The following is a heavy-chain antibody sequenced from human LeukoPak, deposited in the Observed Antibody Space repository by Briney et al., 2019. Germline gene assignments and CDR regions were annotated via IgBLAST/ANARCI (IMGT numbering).Heavy chain of an antibody. D-gene: IGHD5-24*01. CDR2: IYYSGST. CDR3: ARVHTVEDWFDP. CDR1: GGSISSYY. V-gene: IGHV4-59*01. J-gene: IGHJ5*02. Sequence: SETLSLTSTVSGGSISSYYWSWIRQPPGKGLEWIGYIYYSGSTNYNPSLKSRVTISVDTSKNQFSLKLSSVTAADTAVYYCARVHTVEDWFDPWGQGTLVTVSS.